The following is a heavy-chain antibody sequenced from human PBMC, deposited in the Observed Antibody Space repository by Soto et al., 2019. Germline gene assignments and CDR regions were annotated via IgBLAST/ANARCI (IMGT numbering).Heavy chain of an antibody. Sequence: SHRLRYAASGGTVRNTYMSWVRQTPGKGLEWVSVIYSGGSTYYADSVKGRFTISRDNSKNTLYLQMNSLRAEDTAVYYCERVGYGFRLGWFDPWGQGTLVIVS. V-gene: IGHV3-66*01. D-gene: IGHD5-18*01. CDR2: IYSGGST. CDR3: ERVGYGFRLGWFDP. CDR1: GGTVRNTY. J-gene: IGHJ5*02.